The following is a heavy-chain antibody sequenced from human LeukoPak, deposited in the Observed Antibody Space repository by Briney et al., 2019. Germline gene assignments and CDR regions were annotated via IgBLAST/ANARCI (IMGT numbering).Heavy chain of an antibody. Sequence: SETLSLTCTVSGGSISSGGYYWSWIRQHPGKGLEWIGYIYYSGSTYYNPSLKSRVTISVDTSKNQFSLKLSSVTAADTAVYYCARALNGPYYFDHWGQGTLVTVSS. D-gene: IGHD2-8*01. V-gene: IGHV4-31*03. CDR2: IYYSGST. CDR3: ARALNGPYYFDH. J-gene: IGHJ4*02. CDR1: GGSISSGGYY.